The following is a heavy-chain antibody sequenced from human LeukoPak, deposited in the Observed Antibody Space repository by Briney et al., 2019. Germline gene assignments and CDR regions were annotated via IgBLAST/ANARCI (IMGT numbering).Heavy chain of an antibody. CDR3: TRAPPGMTMMTDY. CDR1: GYTFTNYH. J-gene: IGHJ4*02. Sequence: VSVKVSCKASGYTFTNYHIAWVRQAPGQGLERMGWVSTNDGNTVYAQRLLGRVTMTTDTSTSVAYMELRSLTSDDTAVYYCTRAPPGMTMMTDYWGQGTLVTVSS. V-gene: IGHV1-18*01. D-gene: IGHD3-22*01. CDR2: VSTNDGNT.